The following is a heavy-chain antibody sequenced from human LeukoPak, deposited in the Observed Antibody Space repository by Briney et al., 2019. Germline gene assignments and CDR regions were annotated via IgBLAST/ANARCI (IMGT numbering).Heavy chain of an antibody. V-gene: IGHV4-39*01. CDR1: DGSISSSSHY. CDR3: ARQTGSGLLILP. Sequence: SQTLSLTCPVTDGSISSSSHYWGCIRQPPGEGLEWIGSIYYNGQTYYNASLKRQLSISIDTSKKQFSLRLTSVTPADMALYFCARQTGSGLLILPGGQGTLVTVSS. D-gene: IGHD3/OR15-3a*01. CDR2: IYYNGQT. J-gene: IGHJ4*02.